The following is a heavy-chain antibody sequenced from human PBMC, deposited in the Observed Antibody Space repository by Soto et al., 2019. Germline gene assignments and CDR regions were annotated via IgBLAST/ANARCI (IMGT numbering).Heavy chain of an antibody. CDR1: GYTFSNYG. CDR2: ISVYNYNT. D-gene: IGHD3-10*01. Sequence: QVQLVQSGAEVKKPGASVKVSCKTSGYTFSNYGIAWVRQAPGQGLEWMGWISVYNYNTNYAQKLQGRVTMTRDIXTXXGYMELRRLISDDTAVYYCARGGGYYGSGTYPFDYWGQGTLVTVSS. CDR3: ARGGGYYGSGTYPFDY. V-gene: IGHV1-18*01. J-gene: IGHJ4*02.